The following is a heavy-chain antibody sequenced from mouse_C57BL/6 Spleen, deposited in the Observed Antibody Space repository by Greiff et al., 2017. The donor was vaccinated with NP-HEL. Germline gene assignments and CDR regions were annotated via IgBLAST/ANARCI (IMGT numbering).Heavy chain of an antibody. CDR3: ATYGSSYGFAY. V-gene: IGHV5-17*01. D-gene: IGHD1-1*01. J-gene: IGHJ3*01. CDR2: ISSGSSTI. CDR1: GFTFSDYG. Sequence: EVQVVESGGGLVKPGGSLKLSCAASGFTFSDYGMHWVRQAPEKGLEWVAYISSGSSTIYYADTVKGRFTISRDNAKNTLFLQMTSLRSEDTAMYYCATYGSSYGFAYWGQGTLVTVSA.